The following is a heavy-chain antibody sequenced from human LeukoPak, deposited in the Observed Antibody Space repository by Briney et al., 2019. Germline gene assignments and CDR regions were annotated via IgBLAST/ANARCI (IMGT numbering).Heavy chain of an antibody. CDR3: ARERDSLGATRASYDY. V-gene: IGHV3-21*01. D-gene: IGHD1-26*01. J-gene: IGHJ4*02. CDR2: ISSSSSYI. Sequence: PGGSLRLSCAASGFTFSSYSMNWVRQAPGKGLEWVSSISSSSSYIYYADSVKGRFTISRDNAKNSLYLQMNSLRAEDTAVYYCARERDSLGATRASYDYWGQGTLVTVSS. CDR1: GFTFSSYS.